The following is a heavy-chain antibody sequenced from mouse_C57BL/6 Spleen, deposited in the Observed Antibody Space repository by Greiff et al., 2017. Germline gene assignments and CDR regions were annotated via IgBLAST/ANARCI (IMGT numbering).Heavy chain of an antibody. CDR2: INYDGSST. D-gene: IGHD1-1*01. CDR1: GFTFSDYY. CDR3: ARETTGYWYFDV. Sequence: EVQRVESEGGLVQPGSSMKLSCTASGFTFSDYYMAWVRQVPEKGLEWVANINYDGSSTYYLDSLKSRFIISRDNAKNILYLQMSSLKSEDTATYYCARETTGYWYFDVWGTGTTVTVSS. J-gene: IGHJ1*03. V-gene: IGHV5-16*01.